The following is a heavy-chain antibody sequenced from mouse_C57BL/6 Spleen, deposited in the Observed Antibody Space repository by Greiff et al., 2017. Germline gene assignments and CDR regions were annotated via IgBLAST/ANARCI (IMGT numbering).Heavy chain of an antibody. CDR2: INPYNGGT. J-gene: IGHJ2*01. D-gene: IGHD4-1*01. V-gene: IGHV1-19*01. CDR3: ATLGHFDY. CDR1: GYTFTDYY. Sequence: EVKLMESGPVLVKPGASVKMSCKASGYTFTDYYVNWVKQSHGKSLEWIGVINPYNGGTSYNQKFKGKATLTVDKSSSTAYMELNSLTSEDSAVYYCATLGHFDYWGQGTTLTVSS.